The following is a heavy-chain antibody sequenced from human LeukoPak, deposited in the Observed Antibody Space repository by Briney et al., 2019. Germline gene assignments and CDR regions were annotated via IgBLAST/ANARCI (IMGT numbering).Heavy chain of an antibody. CDR2: ISDSGVTA. V-gene: IGHV3-23*01. CDR3: AKQFVDI. CDR1: GFTFSNYA. J-gene: IGHJ5*02. D-gene: IGHD5-24*01. Sequence: PGGSLRLSCVVSGFTFSNYAMGWVRQAPGQGLDWVSAISDSGVTAYYADSVKGRFTISRDNSKNTLYLQMNSLSAEDTAVYYCAKQFVDIWGQGTLVIVSS.